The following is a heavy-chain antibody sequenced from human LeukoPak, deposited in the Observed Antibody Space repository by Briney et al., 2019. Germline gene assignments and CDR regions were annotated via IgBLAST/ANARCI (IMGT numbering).Heavy chain of an antibody. Sequence: SETLSLTCTVSGGSITSSYWSWIRQSPGERLEWIGCSYYTGTTNYNPSLKSRVTMSVDTSKNQFSLKLSSVTAADTAVYYCARDLITYYDSSGHGYFDYWGQGTLVTVSS. CDR2: SYYTGTT. V-gene: IGHV4-59*12. CDR1: GGSITSSY. D-gene: IGHD3-22*01. J-gene: IGHJ4*02. CDR3: ARDLITYYDSSGHGYFDY.